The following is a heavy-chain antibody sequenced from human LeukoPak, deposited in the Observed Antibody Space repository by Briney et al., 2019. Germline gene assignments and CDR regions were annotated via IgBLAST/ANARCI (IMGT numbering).Heavy chain of an antibody. J-gene: IGHJ2*01. CDR1: GFTFSDYA. CDR3: TKEQGGLSVIWHFHV. CDR2: MSRHGADK. D-gene: IGHD3-16*02. V-gene: IGHV3-23*01. Sequence: GGSLTLSCAGSGFTFSDYAISWVRQAPGKGLEWVSSMSRHGADKWYADSVRGRYTQSQYKFENTLNLQLHSLRDEDTGVYYCTKEQGGLSVIWHFHVWGRGTLITVSS.